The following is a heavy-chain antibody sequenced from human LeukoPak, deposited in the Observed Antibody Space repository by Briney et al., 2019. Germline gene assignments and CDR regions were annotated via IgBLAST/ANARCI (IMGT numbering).Heavy chain of an antibody. V-gene: IGHV1-69*13. D-gene: IGHD2-8*01. CDR1: GGTFSSYY. CDR2: IIPICGTA. Sequence: SVKVSCKASGGTFSSYYMSWVRQAPGQGLEWMGGIIPICGTANYAQKFQGRVTITAAESTSTAYMELSRLRSEDTAVYYCAGDIYGVTENWLYFDPWGQGTLVTVSS. CDR3: AGDIYGVTENWLYFDP. J-gene: IGHJ5*02.